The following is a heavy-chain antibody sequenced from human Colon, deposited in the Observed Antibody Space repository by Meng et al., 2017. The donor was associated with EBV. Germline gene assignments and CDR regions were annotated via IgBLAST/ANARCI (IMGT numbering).Heavy chain of an antibody. Sequence: QVQRQESGPGLVKPSQTLSLTCTVSGGSVSSGCYYWTWIRQHPGKGLEWFGHIYYSGSTFYNPSLKRRVIISIDTSKNQFSLNLRSVTAADTAVYYCARVSSGWDYFDYWGQGTLVTVSS. CDR2: IYYSGST. V-gene: IGHV4-31*03. CDR1: GGSVSSGCYY. CDR3: ARVSSGWDYFDY. D-gene: IGHD6-19*01. J-gene: IGHJ4*02.